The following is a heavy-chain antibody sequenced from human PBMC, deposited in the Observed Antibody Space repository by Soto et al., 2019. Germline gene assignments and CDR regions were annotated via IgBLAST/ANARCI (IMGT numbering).Heavy chain of an antibody. CDR3: AAAPRLDYYFDY. Sequence: GASVKVSCEASGFTFTNSAVQWVRQARGQRLEWIGWIVVGSGNTNYAQKFQERVTITRDMSTTTVYMELSSLRSEDTAMYYCAAAPRLDYYFDYWGQGTLVTVSS. CDR1: GFTFTNSA. J-gene: IGHJ4*02. V-gene: IGHV1-58*01. D-gene: IGHD6-19*01. CDR2: IVVGSGNT.